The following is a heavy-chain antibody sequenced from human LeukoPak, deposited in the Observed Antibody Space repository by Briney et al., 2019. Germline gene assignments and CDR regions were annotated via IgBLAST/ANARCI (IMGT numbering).Heavy chain of an antibody. V-gene: IGHV3-30*18. J-gene: IGHJ6*02. CDR3: AKASRGYFDWFKGPDYGMDV. CDR2: ISYDGSNK. D-gene: IGHD3-9*01. CDR1: GFTFSSYG. Sequence: PGRSLRLSCAASGFTFSSYGMHWVRQAPGKGLEWVAVISYDGSNKYYADSVKGRFTISRDNSKNTLYLQMNSLRAEDTAVYYCAKASRGYFDWFKGPDYGMDVWGQGTTVTASS.